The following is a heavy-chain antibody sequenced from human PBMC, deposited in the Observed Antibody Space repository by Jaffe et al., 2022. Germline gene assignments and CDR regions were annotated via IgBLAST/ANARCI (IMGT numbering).Heavy chain of an antibody. CDR1: GGTFSSYT. J-gene: IGHJ4*02. Sequence: QVQLVQSGAEVKKPGSSVKVSCKASGGTFSSYTISWVRQAPGQGLEWMGRIIPILGIANYAQKFQGRVTITADKSTSTAYMELSSLRSEDTAVYYCARDMDYYYDSSVLGAFDYWGQGTLVTVSS. CDR2: IIPILGIA. V-gene: IGHV1-69*08. D-gene: IGHD3-22*01. CDR3: ARDMDYYYDSSVLGAFDY.